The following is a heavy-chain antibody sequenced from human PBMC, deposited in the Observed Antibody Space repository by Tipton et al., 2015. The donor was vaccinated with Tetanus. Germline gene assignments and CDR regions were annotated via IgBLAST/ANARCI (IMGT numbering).Heavy chain of an antibody. CDR2: IFRTGST. Sequence: TLSLTCTVSGGSISTGGYSWRWIRQPPGKGLECIGYIFRTGSTTYSPSLKSRVSISVDTSKNQFSLNLNSVTAADTAVYYCARGKNWGTDYWARESWSPSPQ. CDR3: ARGKNWGTDY. J-gene: IGHJ4*02. D-gene: IGHD7-27*01. V-gene: IGHV4-30-2*01. CDR1: GGSISTGGYS.